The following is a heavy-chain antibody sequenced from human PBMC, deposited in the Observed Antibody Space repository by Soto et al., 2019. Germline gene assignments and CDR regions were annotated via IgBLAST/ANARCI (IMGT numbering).Heavy chain of an antibody. CDR1: GYTFTSYG. J-gene: IGHJ4*02. CDR3: ANRSPAFDY. V-gene: IGHV1-18*01. Sequence: QVQLVQSGPEVKKPGASVKVSCKTSGYTFTSYGISWVRQAPGQGLEWMGWITTDKGKTTYAQKFEGRVTMTTDTSSSTAYMEMMSLRADDTSEYYCANRSPAFDYWGQGTLVTVSS. CDR2: ITTDKGKT.